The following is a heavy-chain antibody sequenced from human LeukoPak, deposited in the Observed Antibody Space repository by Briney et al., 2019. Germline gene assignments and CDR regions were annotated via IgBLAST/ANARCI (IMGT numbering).Heavy chain of an antibody. V-gene: IGHV3-23*01. D-gene: IGHD6-19*01. CDR3: GKTTTGYSSGRYPGWPVDY. CDR1: GFTFNRYA. Sequence: GGSLRLSCAASGFTFNRYAMYWVRQAPGKGLEWVSGIFGSGGSAHYADSMKGRFTISRDNSKNTVYLQMDSLRVEDTAVYYCGKTTTGYSSGRYPGWPVDYWGQGTLVTVSS. J-gene: IGHJ4*02. CDR2: IFGSGGSA.